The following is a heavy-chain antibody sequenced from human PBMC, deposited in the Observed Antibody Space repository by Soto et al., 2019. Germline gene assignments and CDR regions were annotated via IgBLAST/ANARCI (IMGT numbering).Heavy chain of an antibody. D-gene: IGHD1-1*01. CDR1: GFTFSSYG. Sequence: GGSLRLSCAASGFTFSSYGMHWVRQAPGKGLEWVAIIWYDGSNKYYADSVKGRFTISRDNSKNTLYLQMNSLRAEDTAVYYCAKDVEIFDYWGRGTLVTVSS. J-gene: IGHJ4*02. CDR2: IWYDGSNK. CDR3: AKDVEIFDY. V-gene: IGHV3-33*06.